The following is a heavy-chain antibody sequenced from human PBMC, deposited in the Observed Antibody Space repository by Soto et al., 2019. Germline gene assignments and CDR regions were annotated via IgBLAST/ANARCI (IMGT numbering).Heavy chain of an antibody. CDR3: ARDRTYYYGSGSYYNPSFDI. J-gene: IGHJ3*02. V-gene: IGHV3-48*02. CDR2: ISTSSSTI. CDR1: GFTFSSYS. D-gene: IGHD3-10*01. Sequence: GGSLRLSCAASGFTFSSYSMNWVRQAPGKGLEWVSYISTSSSTIYYADSVKGRFTISRDNAKNSLYLQMNSLRDEDTAVYYCARDRTYYYGSGSYYNPSFDIWGQGTMVTVSS.